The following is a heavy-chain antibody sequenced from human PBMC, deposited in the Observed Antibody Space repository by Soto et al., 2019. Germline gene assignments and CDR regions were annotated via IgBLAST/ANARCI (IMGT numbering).Heavy chain of an antibody. V-gene: IGHV4-31*03. J-gene: IGHJ4*02. CDR2: IYYSGST. CDR1: GGSISSGGYY. D-gene: IGHD5-18*01. CDR3: ARGYGGGYSGSFDF. Sequence: PSETLALTCTVSGGSISSGGYYWSWIRQHPGKGLEWIGYIYYSGSTYYNPSLKSRVTISVDTSKNQFPLKLSSVTAADTAVYYCARGYGGGYSGSFDFWGRGTLVTVSS.